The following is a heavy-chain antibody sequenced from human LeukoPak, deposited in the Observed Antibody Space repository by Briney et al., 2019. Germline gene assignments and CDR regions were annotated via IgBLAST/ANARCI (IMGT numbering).Heavy chain of an antibody. V-gene: IGHV3-21*01. D-gene: IGHD1-26*01. CDR3: ARGQGGSYGVSYYFDY. CDR1: GFTFSSYS. Sequence: PGGSLRLSCAASGFTFSSYSMNWVRQAPGKGLEWVSSISSSSSYIYYADSVKGRFTISRDNAKNSLYLQMNSLRDEDTAVYYCARGQGGSYGVSYYFDYWGQGTLVTVSS. J-gene: IGHJ4*02. CDR2: ISSSSSYI.